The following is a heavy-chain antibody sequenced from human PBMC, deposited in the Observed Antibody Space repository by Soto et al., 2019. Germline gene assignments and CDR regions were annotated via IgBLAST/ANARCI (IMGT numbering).Heavy chain of an antibody. CDR3: ARATGTFLKYYYYGMDV. Sequence: PGGSLRLSWAASGFTFSSYSMNWVRQAPGKGLEWVSSISISSSYIYYADSVKGRFTISRDNAKNSLYLQMNSLRAEDTAVYYCARATGTFLKYYYYGMDVWGQGTTVTVSS. CDR2: ISISSSYI. D-gene: IGHD1-1*01. J-gene: IGHJ6*02. V-gene: IGHV3-21*01. CDR1: GFTFSSYS.